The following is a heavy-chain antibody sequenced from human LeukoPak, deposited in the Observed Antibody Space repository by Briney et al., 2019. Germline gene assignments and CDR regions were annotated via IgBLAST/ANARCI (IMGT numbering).Heavy chain of an antibody. CDR1: GFTFSSYG. D-gene: IGHD3-3*01. CDR3: AKDHHFGAPSRFDY. CDR2: IRNDGSNK. J-gene: IGHJ4*02. Sequence: RTGGSLRLSCAASGFTFSSYGMHWVRQAPGKGLEWVAFIRNDGSNKYYADSVKGRFTISRDNSKNTLYLQMNSLRAEDTAVYYCAKDHHFGAPSRFDYWGQGTLVTVSS. V-gene: IGHV3-30*02.